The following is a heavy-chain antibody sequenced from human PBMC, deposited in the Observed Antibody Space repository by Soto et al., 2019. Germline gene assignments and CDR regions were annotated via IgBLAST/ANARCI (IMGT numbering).Heavy chain of an antibody. V-gene: IGHV1-18*01. J-gene: IGHJ6*01. CDR2: ISAYNGKT. D-gene: IGHD3-3*01. CDR1: GYTFTSYG. Sequence: QVQLVQSGAEVKKPGASVKVSCKASGYTFTSYGISWVRQAPGQGLEWMGWISAYNGKTNDAQKLQGRVTMTIATSTSTAYMELRSPRSAATAVYYCVREPTIFGVVQDYGMDVWGQGPTVTVSS. CDR3: VREPTIFGVVQDYGMDV.